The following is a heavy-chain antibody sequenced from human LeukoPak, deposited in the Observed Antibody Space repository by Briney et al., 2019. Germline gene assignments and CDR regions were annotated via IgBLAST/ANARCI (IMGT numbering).Heavy chain of an antibody. D-gene: IGHD6-13*01. CDR3: ARQSGWYGDYWYFDL. Sequence: PGESLKISCRGSGYSFTNSWVAWVRQMPGKGLEWMGIIYPDDSDTRYSPSFQGQVTMSVDKGVSTAYLQWSSLKASDTAMYYCARQSGWYGDYWYFDLWGRGTLVTVSS. CDR2: IYPDDSDT. V-gene: IGHV5-51*01. CDR1: GYSFTNSW. J-gene: IGHJ2*01.